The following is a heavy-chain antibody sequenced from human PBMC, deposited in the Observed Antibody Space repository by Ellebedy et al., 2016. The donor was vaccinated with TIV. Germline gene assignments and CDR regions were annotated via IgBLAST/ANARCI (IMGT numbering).Heavy chain of an antibody. Sequence: GESLKISCEASGVIFSNYGMHWVRQAPGKGLEWVAFIWYDGGNKYYTDSVKGRFTISRDNSKNTLYLQMNNLGAEDTAVFYCARDRHVDRGDCLDYWGQGTLVTVSS. J-gene: IGHJ4*02. V-gene: IGHV3-33*01. D-gene: IGHD2-21*02. CDR2: IWYDGGNK. CDR3: ARDRHVDRGDCLDY. CDR1: GVIFSNYG.